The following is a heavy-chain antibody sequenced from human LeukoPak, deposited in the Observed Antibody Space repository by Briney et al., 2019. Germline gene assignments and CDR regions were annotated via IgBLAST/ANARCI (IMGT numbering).Heavy chain of an antibody. D-gene: IGHD3-22*01. CDR1: GYTFTSYG. Sequence: ASVKVSCKASGYTFTSYGISWERQAPGQGLEWMGWISAYNGNTNYAQKLQGRVTMTTDTSTSTAYMELRSLRSDDTAVYYCARTAGYYDSSGFRRTFSDYWGQGTLVTVSS. V-gene: IGHV1-18*01. CDR2: ISAYNGNT. CDR3: ARTAGYYDSSGFRRTFSDY. J-gene: IGHJ4*02.